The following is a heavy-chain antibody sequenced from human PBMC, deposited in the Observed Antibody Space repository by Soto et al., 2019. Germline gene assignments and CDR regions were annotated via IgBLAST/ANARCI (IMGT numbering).Heavy chain of an antibody. CDR3: ARDHVGLVTSTFDY. CDR1: GGTFSSYA. D-gene: IGHD6-19*01. J-gene: IGHJ4*02. CDR2: IIPIFGTA. V-gene: IGHV1-69*13. Sequence: ASVKVSCKASGGTFSSYAISWVRQAPGQGLEWMGGIIPIFGTANYAQKFQGRVTITADESTCTAYMELSSLRSEDTAVYYCARDHVGLVTSTFDYWGQGTLVTVSS.